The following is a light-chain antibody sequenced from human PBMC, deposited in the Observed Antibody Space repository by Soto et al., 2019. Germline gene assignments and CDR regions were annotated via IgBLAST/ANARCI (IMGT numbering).Light chain of an antibody. V-gene: IGLV2-8*01. J-gene: IGLJ2*01. Sequence: QSALTQPASVSASPGQSITISCTGTSSDVGGYNYVSWYRQHPGKAPKLMTYEVSKRPSGVPDRFSGSKSGNTASLTVSGLQAEDEADYYCSSYAGSNGVIFGGGTKLTVL. CDR2: EVS. CDR1: SSDVGGYNY. CDR3: SSYAGSNGVI.